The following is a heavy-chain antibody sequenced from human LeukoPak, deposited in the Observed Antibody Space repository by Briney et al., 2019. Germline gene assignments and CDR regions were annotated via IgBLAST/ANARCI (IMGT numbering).Heavy chain of an antibody. CDR3: ATSLGPLTEY. V-gene: IGHV3-74*01. CDR2: INSGGSGT. CDR1: GFAFSSNW. Sequence: GGSLRLSCAASGFAFSSNWMHWVRQTPGKGLVWVSRINSGGSGTSYADSVEGRFTISRDNAKDTLYLQMNSLKGEDTAVYYCATSLGPLTEYWGQGTLVTVSS. J-gene: IGHJ4*02. D-gene: IGHD7-27*01.